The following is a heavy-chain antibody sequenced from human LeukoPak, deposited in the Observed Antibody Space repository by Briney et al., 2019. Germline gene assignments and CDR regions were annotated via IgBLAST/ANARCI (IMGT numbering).Heavy chain of an antibody. CDR2: IRYDGTNK. D-gene: IGHD3-9*01. Sequence: GGSLRLSCAASGFTFSTYGMHWVRQAPGKGLEWVTFIRYDGTNKYYADSVKGRFTISRDNSKNTLYLQMNSLRAEDTAVYYCARAPDWLTAFDIWGQGTMVTVSS. J-gene: IGHJ3*02. CDR3: ARAPDWLTAFDI. CDR1: GFTFSTYG. V-gene: IGHV3-30*02.